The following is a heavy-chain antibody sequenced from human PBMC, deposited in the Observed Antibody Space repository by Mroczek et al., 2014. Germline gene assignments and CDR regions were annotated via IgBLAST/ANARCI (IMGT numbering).Heavy chain of an antibody. CDR3: AKTGGXTMGSGREPFDY. V-gene: IGHV3-23*01. CDR2: ISGSGGST. CDR1: GFTFSSYA. Sequence: ESGGGLVQPGGSLRLSCAASGFTFSSYAMSWVRQAPGKGLEWVSAISGSGGSTYYADSVKGRFTISRDNSKNTLYLQMNSLRAEDTAVYYCAKTGGXTMGSGREPFDYWGQGTLVTVSS. J-gene: IGHJ4*02. D-gene: IGHD3-10*01.